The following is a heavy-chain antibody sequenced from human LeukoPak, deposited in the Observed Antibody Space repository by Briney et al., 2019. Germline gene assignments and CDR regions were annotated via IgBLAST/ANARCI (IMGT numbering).Heavy chain of an antibody. V-gene: IGHV3-74*01. CDR3: ARAGAYRFDY. CDR1: GFTFSDYW. J-gene: IGHJ4*02. D-gene: IGHD3-16*01. Sequence: GGSLRLSCAASGFTFSDYWMHWVRQAPGKGLVWVSIINTDTRGTYYADSVKGRFTIYRDNAKNTLYLQMNSLRAEDTAVYYCARAGAYRFDYWGQGTLVTVSS. CDR2: INTDTRGT.